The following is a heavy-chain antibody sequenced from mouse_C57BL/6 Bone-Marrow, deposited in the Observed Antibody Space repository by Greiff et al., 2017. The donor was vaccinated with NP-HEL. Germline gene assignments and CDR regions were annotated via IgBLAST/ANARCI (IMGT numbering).Heavy chain of an antibody. D-gene: IGHD1-1*01. CDR3: ARQVVAPFDY. J-gene: IGHJ2*01. V-gene: IGHV1-4*01. Sequence: VQLQQSGAELARPGASVKMSCKASGYTFTSYTMHWVKQRPGPGLEWIGYINPSSGYTKYNQKFKDKATLTADKSSSTAYMQLSSLTSEDSAVYYCARQVVAPFDYWGQGTTLTVSS. CDR1: GYTFTSYT. CDR2: INPSSGYT.